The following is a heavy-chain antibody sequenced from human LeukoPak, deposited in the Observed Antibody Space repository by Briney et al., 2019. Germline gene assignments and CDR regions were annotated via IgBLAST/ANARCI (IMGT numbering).Heavy chain of an antibody. Sequence: PGGSLRLSCAASGFTFSSYAMSWVRQAPGKGLEWVSAISGSGGSTYYADSVKGRFTISRDNSKNTLYLQMNSLRAEDTAVYYCARVCNYYDSSGTHLWGYFDLWGRGTLVTVSS. CDR2: ISGSGGST. J-gene: IGHJ2*01. V-gene: IGHV3-23*01. CDR3: ARVCNYYDSSGTHLWGYFDL. CDR1: GFTFSSYA. D-gene: IGHD3-22*01.